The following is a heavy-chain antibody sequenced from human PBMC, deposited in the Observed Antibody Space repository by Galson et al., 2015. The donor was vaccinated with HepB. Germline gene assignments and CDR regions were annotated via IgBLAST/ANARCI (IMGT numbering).Heavy chain of an antibody. J-gene: IGHJ4*02. CDR1: GYSFTTYW. CDR2: IYPGDSDT. D-gene: IGHD6-19*01. CDR3: ARRGKPGYSSGWYNY. Sequence: QSGAEVKKPGESPKISCKGSGYSFTTYWIGWVRQMPGKGLEWMGIIYPGDSDTRFSPSFHGRVTISVDKSISTAYLQWSSLKASDTAMYYCARRGKPGYSSGWYNYWGQGTLVTVSS. V-gene: IGHV5-51*01.